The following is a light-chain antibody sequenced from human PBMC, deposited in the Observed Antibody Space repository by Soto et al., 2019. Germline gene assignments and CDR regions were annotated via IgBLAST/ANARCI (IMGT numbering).Light chain of an antibody. V-gene: IGKV3-20*01. J-gene: IGKJ5*01. CDR3: QQYGSSPPAIT. CDR1: QSVSSRY. CDR2: DVS. Sequence: EIVLTQFPGTLSLSPGERATLSCRASQSVSSRYLAWYQQKPGQAPRLLIYDVSSRATGIPDRFSGGGSGTDFTLTISRLEPEDFAVYYCQQYGSSPPAITFGQGTRLEIK.